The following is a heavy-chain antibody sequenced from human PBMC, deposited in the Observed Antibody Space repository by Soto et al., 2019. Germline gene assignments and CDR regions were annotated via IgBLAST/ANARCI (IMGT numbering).Heavy chain of an antibody. CDR2: IIPMFGTA. CDR3: ASGIQLWLRRINNGYSG. J-gene: IGHJ4*02. V-gene: IGHV1-69*12. CDR1: GGTFSTYA. D-gene: IGHD5-18*01. Sequence: QVQLVQSGAEVKKPESSVKVSCKAPGGTFSTYAISWVRQAPGQGLEWMGGIIPMFGTANYAQRFQDRVTITADESTNTVYMGLGRGGAEDTAVYFCASGIQLWLRRINNGYSGWGQGTLVTVSS.